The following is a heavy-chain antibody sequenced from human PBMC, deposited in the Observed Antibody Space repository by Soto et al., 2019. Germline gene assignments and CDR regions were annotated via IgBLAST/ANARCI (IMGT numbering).Heavy chain of an antibody. Sequence: SETLSLTYTVSGGSISSGDYYWSWIRQPPGKGLEWIGYIYYSGSTYYNLSLKSRVTISVDTSKNQFSLKLSSVTAADTVVYYCARHEGGIVGVIDYWGQGTLVTVSS. CDR1: GGSISSGDYY. D-gene: IGHD2-21*01. V-gene: IGHV4-30-4*01. J-gene: IGHJ4*02. CDR3: ARHEGGIVGVIDY. CDR2: IYYSGST.